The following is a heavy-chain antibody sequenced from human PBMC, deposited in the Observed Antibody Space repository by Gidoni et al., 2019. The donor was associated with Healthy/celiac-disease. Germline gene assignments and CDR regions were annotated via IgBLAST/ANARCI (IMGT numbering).Heavy chain of an antibody. CDR2: ISWNSGSI. CDR1: GFTFADYA. Sequence: EVQLVESGGGLVQPGRSLRLSCAASGFTFADYAMHWVRQAPGKGLEWVSGISWNSGSIGYADSVKGRFTISRDNAKNSLYLQMNSLRAEDTALYYCAKDKGSSWLTGNWFDPWGQGTLVTVSS. D-gene: IGHD6-13*01. CDR3: AKDKGSSWLTGNWFDP. V-gene: IGHV3-9*01. J-gene: IGHJ5*02.